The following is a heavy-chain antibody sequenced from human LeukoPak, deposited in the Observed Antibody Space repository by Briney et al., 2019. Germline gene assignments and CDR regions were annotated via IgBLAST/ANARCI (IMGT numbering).Heavy chain of an antibody. V-gene: IGHV1-46*01. J-gene: IGHJ4*02. CDR1: GYTFTSYY. Sequence: ASVKVSCKASGYTFTSYYMHWVCQAPGQGLEWMGIINPSGGSTSYAQKFQGRVTMTRDTSTSTVYMELSSLRSEDTAVYYCARVRYYDFWSGYFPPDYWGQGTLVTVSS. CDR2: INPSGGST. CDR3: ARVRYYDFWSGYFPPDY. D-gene: IGHD3-3*01.